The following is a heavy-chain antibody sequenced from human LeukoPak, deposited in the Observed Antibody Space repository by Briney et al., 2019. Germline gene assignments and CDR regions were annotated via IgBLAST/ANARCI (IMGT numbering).Heavy chain of an antibody. J-gene: IGHJ5*02. Sequence: PGGSLRLSCEASGFTFSSYGFNWARQAAGKGLKCCSYISSSGTTIQYADSVEGRFTISRDNAKNSLYLQMNSLRAEDTAVYYCARARAVAAPWVSWGQGTLVTVSS. CDR1: GFTFSSYG. D-gene: IGHD6-19*01. V-gene: IGHV3-48*04. CDR3: ARARAVAAPWVS. CDR2: ISSSGTTI.